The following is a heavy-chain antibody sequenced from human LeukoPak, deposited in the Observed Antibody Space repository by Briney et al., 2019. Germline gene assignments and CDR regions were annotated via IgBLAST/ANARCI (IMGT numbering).Heavy chain of an antibody. J-gene: IGHJ4*02. CDR3: ASKQLSPSDY. D-gene: IGHD2-2*01. CDR2: INHSGST. CDR1: GGSFSGYY. Sequence: PSETLSLTCAVYGGSFSGYYWSWIRQPPGKGLEWIGEINHSGSTNYNPSLKSRVTISVDTSKNQFSLKLSSVTAADTAVYYCASKQLSPSDYWGQGTLVTVSS. V-gene: IGHV4-34*01.